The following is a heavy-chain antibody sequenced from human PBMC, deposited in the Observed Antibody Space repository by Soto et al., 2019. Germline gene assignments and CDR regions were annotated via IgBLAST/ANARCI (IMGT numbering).Heavy chain of an antibody. V-gene: IGHV3-15*07. J-gene: IGHJ4*02. CDR2: IKSTSAGGTT. CDR1: GFIFTDAY. CDR3: ATGWSSRDY. Sequence: EGQLVESGGGLVKPGGSLRLSCAASGFIFTDAYMNWVRQAPGKGLEWVGRIKSTSAGGTTEDAAPVKGRFIISRDDSKNMLYLQMNSLKIDATAVYYCATGWSSRDYWGQGALVIVSS. D-gene: IGHD6-19*01.